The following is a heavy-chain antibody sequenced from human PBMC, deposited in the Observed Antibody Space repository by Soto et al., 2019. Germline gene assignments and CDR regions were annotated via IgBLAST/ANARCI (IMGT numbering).Heavy chain of an antibody. CDR2: ISAGNGNT. V-gene: IGHV1-3*01. D-gene: IGHD6-6*01. Sequence: QVQLVQSGAEVKKPGASVKLSCETSGYTYSSYAIHWVRQAPGQRPEWMGWISAGNGNTKYSETFRGRVTITSDSSARTAYMDLTSLTAEDTAVYYCARGEVWQLVARLLFDYWGQGTLVTVSS. CDR3: ARGEVWQLVARLLFDY. J-gene: IGHJ4*02. CDR1: GYTYSSYA.